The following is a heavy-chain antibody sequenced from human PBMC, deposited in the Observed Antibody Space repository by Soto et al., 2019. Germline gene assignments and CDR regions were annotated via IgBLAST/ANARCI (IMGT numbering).Heavy chain of an antibody. Sequence: QVQLVESGGGVVQPGRSLRLSCAVSGFTFSSFSLHWVRQAPGKGLEWVALISYDGTNKYYANSVKGRFTISRDNSKNTLYLTMNILRGEDTAVYSCARYFARSCYYYWGQGTLVTVSS. V-gene: IGHV3-30-3*01. CDR3: ARYFARSCYYY. D-gene: IGHD3-22*01. J-gene: IGHJ4*02. CDR2: ISYDGTNK. CDR1: GFTFSSFS.